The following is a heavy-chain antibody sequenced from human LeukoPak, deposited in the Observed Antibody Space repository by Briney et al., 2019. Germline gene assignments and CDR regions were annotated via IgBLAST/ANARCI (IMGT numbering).Heavy chain of an antibody. CDR2: ICGSGGCT. V-gene: IGHV3-23*01. J-gene: IGHJ4*02. Sequence: PGGSLRLSCESSGFTFNTYAIYWVSEAPGKGLEWVSGICGSGGCTYYAESVKGRFTNSRDNSKNTVYLQMNSLTAADTAVYYCAKTTVGYSSGRYPGWPADCWGQGTLVTVSS. CDR3: AKTTVGYSSGRYPGWPADC. D-gene: IGHD6-19*01. CDR1: GFTFNTYA.